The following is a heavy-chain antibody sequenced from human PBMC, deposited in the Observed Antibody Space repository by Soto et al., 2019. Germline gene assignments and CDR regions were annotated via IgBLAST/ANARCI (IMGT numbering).Heavy chain of an antibody. CDR1: GGTFSSYA. V-gene: IGHV1-69*13. CDR2: IIPIFGTA. CDR3: ARGIAAAGTFDP. Sequence: GASVKVSCKASGGTFSSYAISWVRQAPGQGLEWMGGIIPIFGTANYAQKFQGRVTITADESTSTAYMELSSLRSEDTAVYYCARGIAAAGTFDPWGQGTLVTVSS. D-gene: IGHD6-13*01. J-gene: IGHJ5*02.